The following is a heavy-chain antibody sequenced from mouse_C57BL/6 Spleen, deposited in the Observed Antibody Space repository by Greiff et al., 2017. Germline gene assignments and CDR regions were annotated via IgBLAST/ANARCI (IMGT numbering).Heavy chain of an antibody. CDR3: ARGGTTVVGPAFDY. J-gene: IGHJ2*01. D-gene: IGHD1-1*01. CDR2: IYPGDGDT. V-gene: IGHV1-82*01. CDR1: GYAFSSSW. Sequence: QVQLQQSGPELVKPGASVKISCKASGYAFSSSWMNWVKQRPGKGLEWIGRIYPGDGDTNYNGKFEGKATLTVDKSSSTAYMQLSSLTSEDSAVYVCARGGTTVVGPAFDYWGQGTTLTVSS.